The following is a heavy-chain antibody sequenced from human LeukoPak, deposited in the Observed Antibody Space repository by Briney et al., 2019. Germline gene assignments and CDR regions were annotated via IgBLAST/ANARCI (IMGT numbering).Heavy chain of an antibody. D-gene: IGHD5-24*01. CDR3: ARDALGDGPVDY. V-gene: IGHV3-74*01. CDR2: INSDGSST. CDR1: GFTFSSYW. J-gene: IGHJ4*02. Sequence: GGSLRLSCAASGFTFSSYWMHWVRQAPGKGLVWVSRINSDGSSTSYADSVKGRFTISRDNAKNTLYLQMNSLRAKDTAVYYCARDALGDGPVDYWGQGTLVTVSS.